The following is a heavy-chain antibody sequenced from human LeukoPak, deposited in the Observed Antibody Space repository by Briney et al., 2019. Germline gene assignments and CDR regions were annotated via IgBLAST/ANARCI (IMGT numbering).Heavy chain of an antibody. V-gene: IGHV7-4-1*02. Sequence: GASVKVSCKASGYTFTTYAMNWVRQAPGQGLEWMGWINTNTGNPTYAQGFTGRFVFSLDTSVSTAYLQISSLKAEDTAVYYCARNANFDWLLYYFDYWGQGTLVTVSS. J-gene: IGHJ4*02. D-gene: IGHD3-9*01. CDR2: INTNTGNP. CDR1: GYTFTTYA. CDR3: ARNANFDWLLYYFDY.